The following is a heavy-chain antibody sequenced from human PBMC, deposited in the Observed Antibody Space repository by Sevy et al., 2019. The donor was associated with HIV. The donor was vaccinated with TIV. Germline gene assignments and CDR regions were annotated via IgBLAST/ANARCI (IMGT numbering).Heavy chain of an antibody. CDR1: GFTFSSYG. D-gene: IGHD1-7*01. CDR3: AKVPAGGTTLYYYYYMDV. V-gene: IGHV3-30*02. Sequence: GGSLGLSCAASGFTFSSYGMHWVRQAPGKGLEWVAFIRYDGSNKYYADSVKGRFTISRDNSKNTLYLQMNSLRAEDTAVYYCAKVPAGGTTLYYYYYMDVWGKGTTVTVSS. J-gene: IGHJ6*03. CDR2: IRYDGSNK.